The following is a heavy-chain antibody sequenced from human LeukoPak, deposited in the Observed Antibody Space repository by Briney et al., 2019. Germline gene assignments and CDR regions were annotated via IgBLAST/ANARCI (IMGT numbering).Heavy chain of an antibody. Sequence: GASVKVSFKASGYTFTGYYMHWVRQAPGQGLEWMGWINPNSGGTNYAQKFQGRVTMTRDTSISTAYMELSRLRSDDTAVYYCARDGGDIVVVPAAIWGQGTLVTVSS. CDR2: INPNSGGT. CDR1: GYTFTGYY. J-gene: IGHJ4*02. V-gene: IGHV1-2*02. D-gene: IGHD2-2*01. CDR3: ARDGGDIVVVPAAI.